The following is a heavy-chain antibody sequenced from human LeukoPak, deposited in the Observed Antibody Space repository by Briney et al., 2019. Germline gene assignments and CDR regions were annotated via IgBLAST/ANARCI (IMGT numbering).Heavy chain of an antibody. CDR2: IIPIFGTA. V-gene: IGHV1-69*01. CDR1: GGTFSSYA. CDR3: ARDGRGYSYGNFDY. Sequence: VASVKVSCKASGGTFSSYAISWVRQAPGQGLEWMGGIIPIFGTANYAQKFQGRVAITADESTSTAYMELSSLRSEDTAVYYCARDGRGYSYGNFDYWGQGTLVTVSS. J-gene: IGHJ4*02. D-gene: IGHD5-18*01.